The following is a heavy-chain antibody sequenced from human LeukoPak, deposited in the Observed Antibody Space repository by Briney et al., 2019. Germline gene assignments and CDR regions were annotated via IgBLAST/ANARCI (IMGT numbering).Heavy chain of an antibody. CDR1: RGSINTGNYY. V-gene: IGHV4-30-4*01. Sequence: SETLSLTCTVSRGSINTGNYYWSWIRQPPGKGLEWLGFIHYSGSTDYNPSLKSRVSISIDTSKNQFSLQLSSVTAADTAVYYCARMPSITRGYFDYWGQGTLVTVSS. CDR2: IHYSGST. CDR3: ARMPSITRGYFDY. D-gene: IGHD3-10*01. J-gene: IGHJ4*02.